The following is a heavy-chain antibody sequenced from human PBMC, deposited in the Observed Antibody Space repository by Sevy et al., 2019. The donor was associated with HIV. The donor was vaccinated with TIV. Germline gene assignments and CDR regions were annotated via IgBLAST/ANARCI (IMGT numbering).Heavy chain of an antibody. CDR2: IIPIFGTA. Sequence: ASVKVSCKASGGTFSSYAISWVRQAPGQGLEWMGGIIPIFGTANYAQKFQGRVTITADESTSTAYMELSSLRSEDTAVYYCARDRRELLPYYYYGMDVWGQGTTVTVSS. J-gene: IGHJ6*02. CDR3: ARDRRELLPYYYYGMDV. V-gene: IGHV1-69*13. D-gene: IGHD1-26*01. CDR1: GGTFSSYA.